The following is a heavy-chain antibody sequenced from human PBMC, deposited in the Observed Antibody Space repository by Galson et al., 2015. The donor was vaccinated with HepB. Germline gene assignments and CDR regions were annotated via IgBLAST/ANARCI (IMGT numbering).Heavy chain of an antibody. J-gene: IGHJ3*01. V-gene: IGHV3-23*01. CDR1: GFTFRNYA. D-gene: IGHD6-19*01. CDR2: ISATGGSK. CDR3: AKDVSQWPPQNGAFPL. Sequence: SLRLSCAASGFTFRNYAMHWVRQAPGKGLEWVSHISATGGSKYYADSVKGRFAISRDNSKNTLHLEMNTLRAEDSAVYFCAKDVSQWPPQNGAFPLWGQGTMVSVSS.